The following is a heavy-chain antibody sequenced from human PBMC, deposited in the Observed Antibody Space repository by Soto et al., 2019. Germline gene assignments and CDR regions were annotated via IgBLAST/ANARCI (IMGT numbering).Heavy chain of an antibody. J-gene: IGHJ4*02. V-gene: IGHV1-18*01. Sequence: ASVKVSCKASGYTFTSYGISWVRQAPGQGLEWMGWISAYNGNTNYAQKLQGRVTMTTDTSTSTAYMELRSLRSDDTAVYYCARAPYDVLTGYYYYFDYWGQGTQVTVSS. CDR3: ARAPYDVLTGYYYYFDY. D-gene: IGHD3-9*01. CDR2: ISAYNGNT. CDR1: GYTFTSYG.